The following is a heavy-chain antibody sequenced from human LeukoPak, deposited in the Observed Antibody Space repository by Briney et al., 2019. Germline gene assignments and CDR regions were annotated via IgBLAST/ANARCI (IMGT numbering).Heavy chain of an antibody. CDR1: GASVSSSNW. CDR2: IHHSGST. V-gene: IGHV4-4*02. CDR3: ARGLYGSDSY. D-gene: IGHD6-19*01. Sequence: SETLSLTCAVSGASVSSSNWWIWVRQPPKKGLEWIGEIHHSGSTNYNPSLKSRVTMSVDTSKNQISLRLSSVTAADTAEYYCARGLYGSDSYWGQGNLVTVSS. J-gene: IGHJ4*02.